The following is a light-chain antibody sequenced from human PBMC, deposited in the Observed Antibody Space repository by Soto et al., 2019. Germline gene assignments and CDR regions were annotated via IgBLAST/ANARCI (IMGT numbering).Light chain of an antibody. V-gene: IGKV4-1*01. Sequence: DIVMTQSPDSLAVSLGERATINCKSSQRVLYSSNNKHFLAWYQQKPGQPPKLLIYWASTRESGVPDRFSGSGSGTDFTLTISSRQAEDVAVYYCQQHYNTPRTFGQGTKVEIK. CDR1: QRVLYSSNNKHF. CDR3: QQHYNTPRT. J-gene: IGKJ1*01. CDR2: WAS.